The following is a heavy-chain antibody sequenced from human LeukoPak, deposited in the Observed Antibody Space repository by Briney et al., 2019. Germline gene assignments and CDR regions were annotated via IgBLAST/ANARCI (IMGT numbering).Heavy chain of an antibody. V-gene: IGHV3-30*04. CDR2: ISYDGSNK. Sequence: GRSLRLSCAASGFTFSSYAMHWVRQAPGKGLEWVAVISYDGSNKYYADSVKGRFTISRDDSKNTAYLQMNSLKTEDTAVYYCTRHVPSSSLYYMDVWGKGTTVTVSS. D-gene: IGHD2-2*01. CDR3: TRHVPSSSLYYMDV. CDR1: GFTFSSYA. J-gene: IGHJ6*03.